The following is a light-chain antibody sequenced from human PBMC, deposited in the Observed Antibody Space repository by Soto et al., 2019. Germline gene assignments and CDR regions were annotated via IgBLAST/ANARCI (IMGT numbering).Light chain of an antibody. Sequence: DIQMTQSPSSVSASVGARVTISCRASQGISSWLAWYQQKPGKANNLLIFAASSVKSGVPSRFSGSGSGTDFTLTIGSLQPEDVATYYCQQANSFPFTFGPGTKVDI. CDR3: QQANSFPFT. CDR1: QGISSW. V-gene: IGKV1-12*01. CDR2: AAS. J-gene: IGKJ3*01.